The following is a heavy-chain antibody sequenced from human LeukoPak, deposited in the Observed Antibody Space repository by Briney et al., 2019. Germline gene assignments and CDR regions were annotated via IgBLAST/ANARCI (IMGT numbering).Heavy chain of an antibody. V-gene: IGHV3-48*01. J-gene: IGHJ3*02. CDR1: GFTFSSYS. D-gene: IGHD2-8*01. CDR3: ARDSDQWGTPVCADAFDI. CDR2: ISSSSSTI. Sequence: GGSLRLSCAASGFTFSSYSMNWIRQAPGKGLEWVSYISSSSSTIYYADSVKGRFTISRDNAKNSLYLQMNSLRAEDTAVYYCARDSDQWGTPVCADAFDIWGQGTMVTVSS.